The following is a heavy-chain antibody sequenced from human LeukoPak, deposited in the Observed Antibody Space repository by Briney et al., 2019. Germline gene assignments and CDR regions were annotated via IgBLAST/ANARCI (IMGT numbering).Heavy chain of an antibody. D-gene: IGHD1-26*01. Sequence: ASVKVSCKASGYTFTSYDINWVRQATGQGLEWMGWMNPNSGNTGYAQKFQGRVTITRNTSISTAYKELSSLRSEDTAVYYCARGRWGPLRAAMDVWGKGTTVSVSS. CDR2: MNPNSGNT. J-gene: IGHJ6*04. CDR3: ARGRWGPLRAAMDV. V-gene: IGHV1-8*03. CDR1: GYTFTSYD.